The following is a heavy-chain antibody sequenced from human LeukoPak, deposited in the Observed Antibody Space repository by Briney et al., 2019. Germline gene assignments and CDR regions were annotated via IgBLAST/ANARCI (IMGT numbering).Heavy chain of an antibody. CDR2: IKQDGSEK. CDR3: ARISYYGGTPHFVY. CDR1: GFIFTNYW. J-gene: IGHJ4*02. Sequence: GGSLRLSCAASGFIFTNYWMGWVRQAPGKGLEWVANIKQDGSEKYYVDSVKGRFTISRDNAKNSLYLQMNSLRVEDTALFYCARISYYGGTPHFVYWGQGTLVTVSS. V-gene: IGHV3-7*01. D-gene: IGHD4-23*01.